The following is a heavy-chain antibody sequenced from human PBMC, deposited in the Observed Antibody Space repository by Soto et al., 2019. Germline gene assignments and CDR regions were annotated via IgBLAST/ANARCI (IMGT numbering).Heavy chain of an antibody. J-gene: IGHJ3*01. CDR3: ARALVEVPAHPRLDAFDL. V-gene: IGHV3-23*01. CDR1: GFTFSSYA. Sequence: EVQLLESGGGLVQPGGSLRLSCAASGFTFSSYAMNWVRQAPGKGLEWVSAISGSGGRTYYADSVKGRFTISSDSSKNTLYLQMTSLRADDSAIYYCARALVEVPAHPRLDAFDLWGQGTVVTVS. D-gene: IGHD2-2*01. CDR2: ISGSGGRT.